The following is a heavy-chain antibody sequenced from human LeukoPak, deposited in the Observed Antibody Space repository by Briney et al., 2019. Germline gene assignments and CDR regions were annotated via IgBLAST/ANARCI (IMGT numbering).Heavy chain of an antibody. J-gene: IGHJ6*03. CDR3: ARIAAAGPYYYYYYYMDV. D-gene: IGHD6-13*01. CDR2: IIPIFGTA. Sequence: SVKVSCKASGGTFSSYAISWVRQAPGQGLECMGGIIPIFGTANYAQKFQGRVTITADKSTSTAYMELSSLRSEDTAVYYCARIAAAGPYYYYYYYMDVWGKGTTVTVSS. V-gene: IGHV1-69*06. CDR1: GGTFSSYA.